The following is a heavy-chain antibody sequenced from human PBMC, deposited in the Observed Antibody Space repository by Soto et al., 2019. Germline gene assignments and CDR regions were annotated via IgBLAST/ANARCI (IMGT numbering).Heavy chain of an antibody. Sequence: GGSLRLSCAASGFTFSNYTMHWVRQAPGKGLEWVAGIIYDGTSKFYTDSVMGRFTISRDNSKNMLHLQMNSLTHEDSGVYYCAKGRTESSAWYAFDQWGQGTLVTVSS. J-gene: IGHJ4*02. CDR1: GFTFSNYT. CDR3: AKGRTESSAWYAFDQ. CDR2: IIYDGTSK. D-gene: IGHD6-19*01. V-gene: IGHV3-30*04.